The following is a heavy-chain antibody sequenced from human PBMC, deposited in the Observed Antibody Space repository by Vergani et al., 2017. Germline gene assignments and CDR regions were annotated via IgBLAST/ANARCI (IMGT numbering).Heavy chain of an antibody. CDR2: IYYSGST. Sequence: QVQLPESGPGLVKPSETLSLTCTVSGGSISSYYWSWIRQPPGKGREWIGYIYYSGSTNYNPSLKSRVTISVDTSKNQVSLKRISVTAADTAVYYCARDGGAPYSSSWIDYGGQGTLVTVSS. J-gene: IGHJ4*02. CDR3: ARDGGAPYSSSWIDY. CDR1: GGSISSYY. D-gene: IGHD6-13*01. V-gene: IGHV4-59*01.